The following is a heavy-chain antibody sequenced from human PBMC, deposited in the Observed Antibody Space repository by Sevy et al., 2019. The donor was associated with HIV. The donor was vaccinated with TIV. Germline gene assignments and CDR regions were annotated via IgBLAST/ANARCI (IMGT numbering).Heavy chain of an antibody. CDR2: ISYDGSNK. CDR3: ARDLGAVAGYSTHFDY. D-gene: IGHD6-19*01. J-gene: IGHJ4*02. CDR1: GFTFSSYA. Sequence: GGSLRLSCAASGFTFSSYAMHWVRQAPGKGLEWVAVISYDGSNKYYADSVKGRFTISRDNSKNTLYLQMNSLRAEDTAVYYCARDLGAVAGYSTHFDYWGQGTLVTVSS. V-gene: IGHV3-30*04.